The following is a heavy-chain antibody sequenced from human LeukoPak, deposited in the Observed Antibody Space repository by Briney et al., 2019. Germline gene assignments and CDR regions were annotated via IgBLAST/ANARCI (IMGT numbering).Heavy chain of an antibody. V-gene: IGHV3-74*01. CDR1: GFTFSDYW. J-gene: IGHJ5*02. D-gene: IGHD2-8*01. CDR3: ARDGPKYCSNGVCYAPVDP. CDR2: INPDGSDI. Sequence: GGSLRLSCAASGFTFSDYWMHWVRQTPGRGLVWVSRINPDGSDILYADSVKGRFSISRDNGKNSLYLQMNSLRAEDTAVYYCARDGPKYCSNGVCYAPVDPWGQGTLVTVSS.